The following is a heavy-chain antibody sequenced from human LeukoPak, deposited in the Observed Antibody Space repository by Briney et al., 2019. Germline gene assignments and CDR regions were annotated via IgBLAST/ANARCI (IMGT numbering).Heavy chain of an antibody. CDR2: SLYRGST. CDR3: ARGILTGLDYFDY. Sequence: SETLSLTCTVAGGSISSDYWSWVRQPPGKGREWIGYSLYRGSTNWSPSLRGRVTISADTSKNQCSRKLSAVTAAATAVYYCARGILTGLDYFDYWGQGTLVTVSS. V-gene: IGHV4-59*01. J-gene: IGHJ4*02. CDR1: GGSISSDY. D-gene: IGHD3-9*01.